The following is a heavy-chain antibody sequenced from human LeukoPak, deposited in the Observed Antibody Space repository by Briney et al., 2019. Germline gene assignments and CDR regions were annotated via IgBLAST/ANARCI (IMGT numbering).Heavy chain of an antibody. J-gene: IGHJ5*01. V-gene: IGHV6-1*01. CDR2: THYTSKWYN. CDR3: AREQLWSGPNRFDS. Sequence: SQTLSLSCGISGDSVSSKSGGWNWIRQSPSRGLEWLGRTHYTSKWYNEYAVSMKSRITINSDTSKNQLSLHLDSVTPEDTAVYYCAREQLWSGPNRFDSWGQGTLVTVSS. D-gene: IGHD3-10*02. CDR1: GDSVSSKSGG.